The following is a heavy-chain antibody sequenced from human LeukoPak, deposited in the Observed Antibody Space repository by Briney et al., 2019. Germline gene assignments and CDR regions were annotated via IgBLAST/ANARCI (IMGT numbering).Heavy chain of an antibody. Sequence: PSETLSLTCTVSGGSISSYYWSWIRQPPGKGLEWIGYVIYTGSTNYNPSLKSRATVSIDTSKNQFSLNLSSVTAADTAVYYCASTGEMYSSGWYFDFWGQGTLVTVSS. CDR3: ASTGEMYSSGWYFDF. D-gene: IGHD6-19*01. J-gene: IGHJ4*02. V-gene: IGHV4-59*01. CDR2: VIYTGST. CDR1: GGSISSYY.